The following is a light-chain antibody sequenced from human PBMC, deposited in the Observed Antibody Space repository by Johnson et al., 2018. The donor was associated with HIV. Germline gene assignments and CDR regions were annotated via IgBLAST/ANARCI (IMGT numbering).Light chain of an antibody. Sequence: QSVLTQPPSVSAAPGQKVTISCSGSSSNIGNNYVSWYQQLPGTAPKLLIYDNNKRPSGIPDRFSASKSGTSATLDITGLQTGDEADYYCGTWDSSLSGVFGTGTKVTVL. CDR2: DNN. V-gene: IGLV1-51*01. J-gene: IGLJ1*01. CDR1: SSNIGNNY. CDR3: GTWDSSLSGV.